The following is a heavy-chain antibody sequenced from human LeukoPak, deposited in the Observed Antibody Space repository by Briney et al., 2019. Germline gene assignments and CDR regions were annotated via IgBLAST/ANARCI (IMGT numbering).Heavy chain of an antibody. CDR3: AGWEGQQLVNFDY. Sequence: GGSLRLSCAASGFTFSSYSMNWVRQAPGKGLEWVSSISSSSSYIYYADSVKGRFTISRDNAKNSLYLQMNSLRAEDTAVYYCAGWEGQQLVNFDYWGQGTLVTVSS. J-gene: IGHJ4*02. D-gene: IGHD6-13*01. V-gene: IGHV3-21*01. CDR2: ISSSSSYI. CDR1: GFTFSSYS.